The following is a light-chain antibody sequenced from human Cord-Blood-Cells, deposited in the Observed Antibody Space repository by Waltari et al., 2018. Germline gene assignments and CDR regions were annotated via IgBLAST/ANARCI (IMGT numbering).Light chain of an antibody. J-gene: IGKJ3*01. CDR2: AAS. V-gene: IGKV1-27*01. CDR1: QGISNY. Sequence: DIQMTPPPSSLSASVGDRVTITCRASQGISNYLAWYQQKPGKVPKLLIYAASTLQSGVPSRFSGSGSGTDFTLTISSLQPEDVATYYCQKYNSALFTFGPGTKVDIK. CDR3: QKYNSALFT.